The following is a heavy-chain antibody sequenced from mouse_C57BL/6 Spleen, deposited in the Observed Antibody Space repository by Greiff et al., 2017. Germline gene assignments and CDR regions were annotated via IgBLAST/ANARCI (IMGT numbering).Heavy chain of an antibody. J-gene: IGHJ4*01. CDR1: GYAFSSSW. Sequence: VQLQQSGPELVKPGASVKISCKASGYAFSSSWMNWVKQRPGKGLEWIGRIYPGDGDTNYNGKFKGKATLTADKSSSTAYMQLSSLTSEDSAVYFCARDEFPYAMDYWGQGTSVTVSS. CDR3: ARDEFPYAMDY. V-gene: IGHV1-82*01. CDR2: IYPGDGDT.